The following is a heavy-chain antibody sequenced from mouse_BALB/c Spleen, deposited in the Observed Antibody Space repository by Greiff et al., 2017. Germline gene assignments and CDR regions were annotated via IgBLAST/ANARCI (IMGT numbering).Heavy chain of an antibody. J-gene: IGHJ3*01. CDR3: ARIYYDYGWFAY. CDR2: ISYSGST. Sequence: EVQGVESGPGLVKPSQSLSLTCTVTGYSITSDYAWNWIRQFPGNKLEWMGYISYSGSTSYNPSLKSRISITRDTSKNQFFLQLNSVTTGDTATYFCARIYYDYGWFAYRGQGTLVTVSA. D-gene: IGHD2-4*01. CDR1: GYSITSDYA. V-gene: IGHV3-2*02.